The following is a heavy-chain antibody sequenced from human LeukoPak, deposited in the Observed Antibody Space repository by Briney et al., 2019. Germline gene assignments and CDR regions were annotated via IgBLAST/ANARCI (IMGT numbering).Heavy chain of an antibody. D-gene: IGHD3-22*01. CDR3: ARDRYYYDSSGYDHDAFDI. CDR1: GYTFTGYY. CDR2: INPNSGGT. J-gene: IGHJ3*02. V-gene: IGHV1-2*04. Sequence: GASVKVSCKASGYTFTGYYMHWVRQAPGQGLEWMGWINPNSGGTNYAQKFQGWVTMTRDTSISTAYMELSRLRSDDTAVYYCARDRYYYDSSGYDHDAFDIWGQGTMVTVSS.